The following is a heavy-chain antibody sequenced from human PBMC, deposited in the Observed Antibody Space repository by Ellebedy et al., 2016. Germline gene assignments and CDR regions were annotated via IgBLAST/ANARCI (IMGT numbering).Heavy chain of an antibody. CDR1: GFTFSSYW. J-gene: IGHJ3*02. D-gene: IGHD5-12*01. CDR3: ARVVGGYGDAFDI. Sequence: GGSLRLSXAASGFTFSSYWMSWVRQAPGKGLEWVANIKQDGSEKYYVDSVKGRFTISRDNAKNSLYLQMNSLRAEDTAVYYCARVVGGYGDAFDIWGQGTMVTVSS. CDR2: IKQDGSEK. V-gene: IGHV3-7*01.